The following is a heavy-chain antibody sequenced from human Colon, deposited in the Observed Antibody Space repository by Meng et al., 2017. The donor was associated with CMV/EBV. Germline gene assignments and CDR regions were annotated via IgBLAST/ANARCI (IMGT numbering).Heavy chain of an antibody. V-gene: IGHV4-4*02. CDR2: IHHRGTT. D-gene: IGHD6-13*01. J-gene: IGHJ4*02. CDR1: GDSISNTNW. Sequence: TCAVCGDSISNTNWWSWVRQPPGMGLEWIGNIHHRGTTEYNPSLKSRLTISVDKSSNHFSLKLTSVTAADTAVYYCGRHAEGWQQLVNWGQGILVTVSS. CDR3: GRHAEGWQQLVN.